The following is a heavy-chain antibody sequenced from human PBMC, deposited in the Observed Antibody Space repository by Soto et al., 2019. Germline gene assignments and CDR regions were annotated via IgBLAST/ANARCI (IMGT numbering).Heavy chain of an antibody. CDR3: ARGPGGSGSYHREYYFDY. V-gene: IGHV3-30-3*01. D-gene: IGHD3-10*01. CDR1: GFTFSSYA. CDR2: ISYDGSNK. J-gene: IGHJ4*02. Sequence: QVQLVESGGGVVQPGRSLRLSCAASGFTFSSYAMHWVRQAPGKGLEWVAVISYDGSNKYYADSVKGRFTISRDNSKNTLYLQRNSLRAEDTAVYYCARGPGGSGSYHREYYFDYWGQGTLVTVSS.